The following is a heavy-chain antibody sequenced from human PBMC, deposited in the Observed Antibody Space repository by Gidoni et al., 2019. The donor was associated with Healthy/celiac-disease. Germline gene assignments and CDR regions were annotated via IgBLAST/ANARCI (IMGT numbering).Heavy chain of an antibody. V-gene: IGHV4-61*02. CDR3: ARDFSTMIVVARLDAFDI. D-gene: IGHD3-22*01. J-gene: IGHJ3*02. CDR2: IYTSGST. CDR1: GGSISSCSYY. Sequence: QVQLQESGPGLVKPSQTLSLTCTVSGGSISSCSYYWSWIRQPAGKGLEWIGRIYTSGSTNYNPSLKSRVTMSVDTSKNQFSLKLSSVTAADTAVYYCARDFSTMIVVARLDAFDIWSQGTMVTVSS.